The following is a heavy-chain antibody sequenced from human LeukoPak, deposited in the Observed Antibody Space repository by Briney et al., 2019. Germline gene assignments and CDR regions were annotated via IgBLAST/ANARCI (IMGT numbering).Heavy chain of an antibody. CDR3: ARGVFNQLLSPYYFDY. CDR1: GGTFSSYA. V-gene: IGHV1-69*05. Sequence: ASVKVSCKASGGTFSSYAISWVRQAPGQGLEWMGGIIPIFGTANYAQKFQGRVTITTDESTSTAYMELSSLRSEDTAVYYCARGVFNQLLSPYYFDYWGQGTLVTVSS. D-gene: IGHD2-2*01. CDR2: IIPIFGTA. J-gene: IGHJ4*02.